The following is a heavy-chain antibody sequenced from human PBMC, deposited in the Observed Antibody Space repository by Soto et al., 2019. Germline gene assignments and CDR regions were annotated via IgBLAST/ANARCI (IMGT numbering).Heavy chain of an antibody. CDR2: ISYDGSNK. CDR1: GFTFSSYA. D-gene: IGHD6-13*01. J-gene: IGHJ4*02. V-gene: IGHV3-30-3*01. CDR3: AREQQLARIDY. Sequence: QVQLVESGGGVVQPGRSLRLSCAASGFTFSSYAMHWVRQAPGKGLEWVAVISYDGSNKYYADSVKGRFTISRDNSKNTLYLQMNGLRAEDTAVYYCAREQQLARIDYWGQGTLVTVSS.